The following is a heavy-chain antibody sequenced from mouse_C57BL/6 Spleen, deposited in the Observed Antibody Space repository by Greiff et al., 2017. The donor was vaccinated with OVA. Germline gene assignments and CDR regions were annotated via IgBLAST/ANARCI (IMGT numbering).Heavy chain of an antibody. CDR3: ARPITTDYAMDY. CDR1: GYTFTSYW. D-gene: IGHD1-1*01. J-gene: IGHJ4*01. Sequence: QVQLQQPGAELVKPGASVKLSCKASGYTFTSYWMHWVKQRPGQGLEWIGMIHPNSGSTNYNEKFKSKATLTVDKSSSTAYMQLSSLTSEDSAVYYCARPITTDYAMDYWGQGTSVTVSS. CDR2: IHPNSGST. V-gene: IGHV1-64*01.